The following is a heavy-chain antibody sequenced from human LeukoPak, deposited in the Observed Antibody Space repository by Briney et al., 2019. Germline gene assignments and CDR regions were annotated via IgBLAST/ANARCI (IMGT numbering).Heavy chain of an antibody. CDR2: IYNSGTT. J-gene: IGHJ6*03. Sequence: PGGSLRLSCAASGFTVSSNYMSWVRQAPEKGLEWVSVIYNSGTTNYADSVKGRFTISRDYSKNTVYLQMNSLRAEDTAVYYCARMSSYYYYMDVWGKGTTVTVSS. CDR1: GFTVSSNY. CDR3: ARMSSYYYYMDV. V-gene: IGHV3-53*01. D-gene: IGHD6-6*01.